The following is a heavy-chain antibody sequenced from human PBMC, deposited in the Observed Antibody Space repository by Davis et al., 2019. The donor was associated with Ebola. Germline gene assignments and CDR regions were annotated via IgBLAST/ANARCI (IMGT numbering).Heavy chain of an antibody. CDR2: MNPNSGNT. J-gene: IGHJ4*02. CDR1: GYTFTSYD. CDR3: ARDIRGENYDSSGYYEY. V-gene: IGHV1-8*01. Sequence: ASVKVSCKASGYTFTSYDINWVRQATGQGLEWMGWMNPNSGNTGYAQKFQGRVTMTRDTSISTAYMELSSLRSEDTAVYYCARDIRGENYDSSGYYEYWGQGTLVAVSS. D-gene: IGHD3-22*01.